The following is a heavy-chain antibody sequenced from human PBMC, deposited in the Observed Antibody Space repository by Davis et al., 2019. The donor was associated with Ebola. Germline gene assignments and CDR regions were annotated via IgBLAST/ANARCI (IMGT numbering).Heavy chain of an antibody. D-gene: IGHD3-3*01. CDR1: GFTFSTYA. V-gene: IGHV3-23*01. J-gene: IGHJ6*02. CDR3: AKDQFLEWLSLGGMDV. CDR2: ISSGGGAP. Sequence: GESLKISCAASGFTFSTYAMSWVRQAPGKGLEWVSDISSGGGAPYYADSVKGRFTTFRDNPKNTLYLQMNSLRADDTAVYYCAKDQFLEWLSLGGMDVWGQGTTVTVSS.